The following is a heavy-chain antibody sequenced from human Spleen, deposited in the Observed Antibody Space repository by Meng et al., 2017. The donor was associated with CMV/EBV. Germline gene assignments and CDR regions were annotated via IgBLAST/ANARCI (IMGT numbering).Heavy chain of an antibody. CDR3: ARHDIVVVPAAIRGRLGWFDP. V-gene: IGHV4-39*01. D-gene: IGHD2-2*02. J-gene: IGHJ5*02. Sequence: GSLRLSCTVSGGSISSSSYYWGWIRQPPGKGLEWIGSIYYSGSTYYTPSLKSRVTISVDTSKNQFSLKLSSVTAADTAVYYCARHDIVVVPAAIRGRLGWFDPWGQGTLVTVSS. CDR2: IYYSGST. CDR1: GGSISSSSYY.